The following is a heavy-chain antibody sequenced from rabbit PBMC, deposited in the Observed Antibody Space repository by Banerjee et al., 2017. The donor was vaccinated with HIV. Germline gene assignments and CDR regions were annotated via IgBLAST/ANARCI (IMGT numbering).Heavy chain of an antibody. CDR3: ARGADNNWYIPYFKL. J-gene: IGHJ4*01. CDR1: GFSFSSRYV. CDR2: IYTGDGNT. D-gene: IGHD1-1*01. V-gene: IGHV1S45*01. Sequence: QEQLEESGGDLVKPEGSLTLTCTASGFSFSSRYVMSWVRQAPGKGLEWIGCIYTGDGNTYYASWAKGRFTISKTSSTTVTLQMTTLTAADTATYFCARGADNNWYIPYFKLWGQGTLVTVS.